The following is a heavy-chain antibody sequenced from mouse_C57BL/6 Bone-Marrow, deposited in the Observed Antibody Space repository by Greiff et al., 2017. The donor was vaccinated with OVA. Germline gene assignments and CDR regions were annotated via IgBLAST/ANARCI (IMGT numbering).Heavy chain of an antibody. CDR2: IHPNSGST. D-gene: IGHD1-1*01. CDR1: GYTFTSYW. CDR3: ARGYYGSVYAMDY. Sequence: QVQLQQPGAELVKPGASVKLSCKASGYTFTSYWMHWVKQRPGQGLEWIGMIHPNSGSTNYNEKLKSKATLPVDKSSSTAYMQLSSLTSEDSAVYYCARGYYGSVYAMDYWGQGTSVTVSS. V-gene: IGHV1-64*01. J-gene: IGHJ4*01.